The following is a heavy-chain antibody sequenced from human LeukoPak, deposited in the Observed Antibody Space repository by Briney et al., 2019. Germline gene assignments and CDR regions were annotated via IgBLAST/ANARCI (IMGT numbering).Heavy chain of an antibody. CDR1: GGTFSSYA. V-gene: IGHV1-69*05. CDR3: ASYHLVVGATAYFDY. J-gene: IGHJ4*02. Sequence: SVRVSCKASGGTFSSYAISWVRQAPGQGLEWMGGIIPIFGTANYAQKFQGRVTITTDESTSTAYMELSSLRSEDTAVYYCASYHLVVGATAYFDYWGQGTLVTVSS. CDR2: IIPIFGTA. D-gene: IGHD1-26*01.